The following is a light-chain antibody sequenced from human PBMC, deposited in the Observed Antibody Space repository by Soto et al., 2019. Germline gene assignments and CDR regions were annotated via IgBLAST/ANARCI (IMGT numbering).Light chain of an antibody. CDR1: ENVRTF. V-gene: IGKV3-11*01. J-gene: IGKJ1*01. CDR3: QQHSHWPPWT. CDR2: GAS. Sequence: EVVLTQSPATLSLSPGERATLSCRASENVRTFVDWYQQKPGQAPRLLIYGASNRATGIPARFSGSGSGTDFTLTISILEPEDFAVYYCQQHSHWPPWTFGQGTKVDI.